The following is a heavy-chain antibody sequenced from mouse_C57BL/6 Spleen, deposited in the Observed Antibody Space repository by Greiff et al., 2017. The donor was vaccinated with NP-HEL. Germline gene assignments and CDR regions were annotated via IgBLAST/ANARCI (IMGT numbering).Heavy chain of an antibody. D-gene: IGHD1-1*01. J-gene: IGHJ4*01. CDR1: GYTFTSYW. V-gene: IGHV1-55*01. CDR2: IYPGSGST. CDR3: ARGAYYPFYAMDY. Sequence: QVQLQQPGAELVKPGALVKMSRKASGYTFTSYWITWVKQRPGQGLEWIGDIYPGSGSTNYNEKFKSKATLTVDTSSSTAYMQLSSLTSEESAVYDCARGAYYPFYAMDYWGQGTSVTVSS.